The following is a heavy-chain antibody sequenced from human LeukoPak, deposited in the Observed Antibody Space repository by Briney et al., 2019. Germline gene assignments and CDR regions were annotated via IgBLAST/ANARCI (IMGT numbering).Heavy chain of an antibody. CDR1: GGSLTGYY. J-gene: IGHJ6*02. CDR3: ARLLPLQGGDV. Sequence: KPSETLSLTCAVYGGSLTGYYWSWFRQPPGKGLQWIAEINHSGGANYNPSLKSRVTISVDTSKNQFSLKLSSVTAADTAVYYCARLLPLQGGDVWGQGTTVTVSS. D-gene: IGHD2-15*01. CDR2: INHSGGA. V-gene: IGHV4-34*01.